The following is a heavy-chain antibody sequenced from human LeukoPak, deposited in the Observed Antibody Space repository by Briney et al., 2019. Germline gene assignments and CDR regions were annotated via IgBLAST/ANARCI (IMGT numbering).Heavy chain of an antibody. J-gene: IGHJ4*02. CDR2: ISGSGGST. CDR3: AKDQITGGFGPPFDY. Sequence: PGGSLRLSCAASGFTFSSYVMSWVRQAPGKGLEWVSAISGSGGSTYYADSVKGRFTISRDNSKNTLYLQMNSLRAEDTAVYYCAKDQITGGFGPPFDYWGQGTLVTVSS. D-gene: IGHD1-20*01. V-gene: IGHV3-23*01. CDR1: GFTFSSYV.